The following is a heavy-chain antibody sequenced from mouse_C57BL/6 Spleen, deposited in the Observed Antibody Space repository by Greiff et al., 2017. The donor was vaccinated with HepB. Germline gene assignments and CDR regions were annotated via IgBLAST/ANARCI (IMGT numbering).Heavy chain of an antibody. CDR2: INPNYGTT. D-gene: IGHD1-1*01. J-gene: IGHJ1*03. CDR3: ARSLDYYGSSHWYFDV. CDR1: GYSFTDYN. V-gene: IGHV1-39*01. Sequence: VQLKESGPELVKPGASVKISCKASGYSFTDYNMNWVKQSNGKSLEWIGVINPNYGTTSYNQKFKGKATLTVDQSSSTAYMQLNSLTSEDSAVYYCARSLDYYGSSHWYFDVWGTGTTVTVSS.